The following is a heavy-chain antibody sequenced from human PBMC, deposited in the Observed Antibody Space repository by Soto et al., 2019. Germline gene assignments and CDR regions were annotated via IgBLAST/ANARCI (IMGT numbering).Heavy chain of an antibody. CDR3: ASAVTMGWSPQGY. D-gene: IGHD4-17*01. CDR2: ISSSSTYI. J-gene: IGHJ4*02. V-gene: IGHV3-21*06. CDR1: GFTFNAYT. Sequence: GGSLRLSCILSGFTFNAYTMNWVRQAPGKGLEWVSSISSSSTYIYYADSVKGRFTISRDNTNNSLYLQMNSLTTDDTGLYYCASAVTMGWSPQGYWGQGTPVTVSS.